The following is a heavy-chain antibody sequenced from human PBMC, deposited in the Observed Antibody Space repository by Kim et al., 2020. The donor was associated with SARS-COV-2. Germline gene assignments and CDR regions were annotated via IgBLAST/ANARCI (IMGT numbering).Heavy chain of an antibody. D-gene: IGHD3-22*01. CDR3: AKDSGKQITMIVVAPYGMDV. J-gene: IGHJ6*02. V-gene: IGHV3-30*18. Sequence: GGSLRLSCAASGFTFSSYGMHWVRQAPGKGLEWVAVISYDGSNKYYADSVKGRFTISRDNSKNTLYLQMNSLRAEDTAVYYCAKDSGKQITMIVVAPYGMDVWGQGTTVTVSS. CDR1: GFTFSSYG. CDR2: ISYDGSNK.